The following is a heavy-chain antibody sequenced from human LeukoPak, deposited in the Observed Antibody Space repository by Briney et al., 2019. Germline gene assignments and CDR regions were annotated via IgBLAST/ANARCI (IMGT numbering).Heavy chain of an antibody. Sequence: GGSLRLSCAASGFTFSSYSMNWVRQAPGKGLEWVSSISSSSSYIYYADSVKGRFTISRDNAKNSLYLQMNSLRAEDTAVYYCARDYLVVPAAMWWFDPWGQGTMVTVSS. J-gene: IGHJ5*02. V-gene: IGHV3-21*01. D-gene: IGHD2-2*01. CDR2: ISSSSSYI. CDR3: ARDYLVVPAAMWWFDP. CDR1: GFTFSSYS.